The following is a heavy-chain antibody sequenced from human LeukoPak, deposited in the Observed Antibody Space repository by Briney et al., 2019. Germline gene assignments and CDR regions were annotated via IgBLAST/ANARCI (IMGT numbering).Heavy chain of an antibody. J-gene: IGHJ5*02. V-gene: IGHV4-34*01. CDR1: GGSFRGYY. D-gene: IGHD2-15*01. CDR2: INHSGGT. Sequence: SETLSLTCAVYGGSFRGYYWSWIRQPPGKGLEWIGEINHSGGTNYNPSLKSRVTISVDTSKNQFSLKLSSVTAADTAVYYCARGVVVVAATYNWFDPWGQGTLVTVSS. CDR3: ARGVVVVAATYNWFDP.